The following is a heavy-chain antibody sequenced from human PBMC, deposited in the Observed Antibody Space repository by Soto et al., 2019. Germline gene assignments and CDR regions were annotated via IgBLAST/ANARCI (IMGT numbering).Heavy chain of an antibody. V-gene: IGHV5-51*01. J-gene: IGHJ6*02. Sequence: CLKISCQGSGYSFANYWIAWVRQMPGKGLEWVGVFYPGDSDTRYSPSFRGQVTISADKSISHVYLQWSSLKASDTAMYYCARNRLRQYYYGMDVWGQGTTVTVYS. D-gene: IGHD3-10*01. CDR2: FYPGDSDT. CDR3: ARNRLRQYYYGMDV. CDR1: GYSFANYW.